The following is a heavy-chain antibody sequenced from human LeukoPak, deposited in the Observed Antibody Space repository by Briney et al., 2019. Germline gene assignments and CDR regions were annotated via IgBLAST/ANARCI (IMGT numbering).Heavy chain of an antibody. CDR2: IIPIFGTA. Sequence: GASVKVSCKASGGTFSSYAISWVRQAPGQGLEWMGGIIPIFGTANYAQKFQGRVTITADKSTSTAYMELSSLRSEDTAVYYCAKTSRSTYDFWSGYYFDFDYWGQGTLVTVSS. D-gene: IGHD3-3*01. V-gene: IGHV1-69*06. J-gene: IGHJ4*02. CDR3: AKTSRSTYDFWSGYYFDFDY. CDR1: GGTFSSYA.